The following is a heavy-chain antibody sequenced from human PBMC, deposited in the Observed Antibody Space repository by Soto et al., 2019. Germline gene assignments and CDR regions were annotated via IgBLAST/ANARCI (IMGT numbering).Heavy chain of an antibody. CDR2: IIPIFGTA. J-gene: IGHJ2*01. V-gene: IGHV1-69*12. D-gene: IGHD2-15*01. CDR1: GGTFSSYA. Sequence: QVQLVQSGAAVKKPGSSVKVSCKASGGTFSSYAISWVRQAPGQGLEWMGGIIPIFGTANYAQKFQGRVTITADESTSTAYMELSSLRSEDTAAYYCARVVTVVKSFHYWYFDLWGRGTLVTVSS. CDR3: ARVVTVVKSFHYWYFDL.